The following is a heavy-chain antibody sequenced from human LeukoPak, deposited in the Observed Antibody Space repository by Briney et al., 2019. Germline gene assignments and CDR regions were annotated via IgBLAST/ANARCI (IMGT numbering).Heavy chain of an antibody. V-gene: IGHV3-13*05. J-gene: IGHJ4*02. CDR3: ARAAGGAAVGSFDH. CDR1: GFTFSSYD. CDR2: IGTAGDP. D-gene: IGHD6-13*01. Sequence: GGSLRLSCAASGFTFSSYDMHWVRQATGEGLEWVSAIGTAGDPYYPGSVKGRFTISREDAKNSLYLQMNSLRADDTAVYFCARAAGGAAVGSFDHWGQGTLVTVSS.